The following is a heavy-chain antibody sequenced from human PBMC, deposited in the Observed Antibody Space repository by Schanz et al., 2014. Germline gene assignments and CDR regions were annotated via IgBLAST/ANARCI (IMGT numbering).Heavy chain of an antibody. D-gene: IGHD5-12*01. CDR2: INPSGGGT. V-gene: IGHV1-46*01. Sequence: HVQLVQSGAEVKKPGASVKVSCKASGYTFVSYSMHWVRQAPGQGLEWMGIINPSGGGTSYALRFQDRVTVTRDTSRSTVYMELSSLRSDDTAVYYCARGGGPEDVFDIWGQGTILTVSS. J-gene: IGHJ3*02. CDR3: ARGGGPEDVFDI. CDR1: GYTFVSYS.